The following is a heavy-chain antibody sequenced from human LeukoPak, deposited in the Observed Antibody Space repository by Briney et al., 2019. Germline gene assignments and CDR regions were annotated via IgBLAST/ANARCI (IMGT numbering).Heavy chain of an antibody. CDR2: IYYSGST. J-gene: IGHJ6*03. CDR1: GVSIRSYY. V-gene: IGHV4-59*08. Sequence: SETLSLTCTVSGVSIRSYYWSWIRQPPGKGLEWIAYIYYSGSTNYNPSLKSRVTISVDTSKNQFSLKVRSVTAADTAVYYCARGDCSSTICYSPMDVWGKGTTVTVSS. CDR3: ARGDCSSTICYSPMDV. D-gene: IGHD2-2*01.